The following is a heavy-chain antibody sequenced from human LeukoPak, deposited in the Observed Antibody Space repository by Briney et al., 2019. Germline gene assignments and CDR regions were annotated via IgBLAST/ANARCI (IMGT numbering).Heavy chain of an antibody. J-gene: IGHJ6*02. V-gene: IGHV3-23*01. CDR2: ISGSGGTT. Sequence: GGSPRPPLSASGFPFSRYAMSWGPPAPGKGREGVSAISGSGGTTYYADSVKGRFTISRDNSKNTLYLQMNSLRAEDTAVYYCATALDYYYGMDVWGQGTTVTVSS. CDR3: ATALDYYYGMDV. CDR1: GFPFSRYA. D-gene: IGHD3-3*02.